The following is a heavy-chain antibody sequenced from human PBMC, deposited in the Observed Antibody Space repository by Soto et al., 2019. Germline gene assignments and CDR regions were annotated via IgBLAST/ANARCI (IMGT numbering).Heavy chain of an antibody. CDR2: IGTAGDT. CDR3: ARGGGGGGNWFDP. Sequence: PGVSLRLSCAASGFTFSSYDMHWVRQATGKGLEWVSAIGTAGDTYYPGSVKGRFTISRENAKNSLYLQMNSLRAGDTAVYYCARGGGGGGNWFDPWGQGTLVTVSS. V-gene: IGHV3-13*01. J-gene: IGHJ5*02. CDR1: GFTFSSYD. D-gene: IGHD2-15*01.